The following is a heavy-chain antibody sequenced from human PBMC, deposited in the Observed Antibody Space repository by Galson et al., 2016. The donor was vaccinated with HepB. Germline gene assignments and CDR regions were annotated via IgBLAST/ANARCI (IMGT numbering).Heavy chain of an antibody. V-gene: IGHV4-31*03. CDR2: IYYSGRT. Sequence: TLSLTFTVSGDSISDGGYYWNWIRQHPGKGLEWIGYIYYSGRTDYNPSLKSRIAISVDTSKNQFSLKLNSVTVADTAVYYCARDGHDYGLDYFDYWGQGILVTVSS. J-gene: IGHJ4*02. CDR3: ARDGHDYGLDYFDY. D-gene: IGHD4-17*01. CDR1: GDSISDGGYY.